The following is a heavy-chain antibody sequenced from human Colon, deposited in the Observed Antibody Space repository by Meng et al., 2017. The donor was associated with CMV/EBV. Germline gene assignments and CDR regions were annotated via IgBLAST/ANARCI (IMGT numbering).Heavy chain of an antibody. J-gene: IGHJ4*02. CDR3: ARVEWTPDFYFDY. CDR1: GGTFPSHT. CDR2: NIPSIGIG. Sequence: SVKVSCKSFGGTFPSHTINWVRQAPGQGLEWMGRNIPSIGIGSSAQKFQGRLTITADKSTDTAYMELSSLRSEDTAVYYCARVEWTPDFYFDYWGQGTLVTVSS. D-gene: IGHD3-3*01. V-gene: IGHV1-69*02.